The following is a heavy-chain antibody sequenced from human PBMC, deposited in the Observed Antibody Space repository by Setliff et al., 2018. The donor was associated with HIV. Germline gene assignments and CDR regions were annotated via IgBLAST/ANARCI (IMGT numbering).Heavy chain of an antibody. CDR2: INPNSGGT. CDR1: GYTFTSYD. J-gene: IGHJ3*02. CDR3: ARGDSVDAFDI. D-gene: IGHD2-15*01. V-gene: IGHV1-2*06. Sequence: GASVKVSCMASGYTFTSYDVNWVRQAPGQELGWMGRINPNSGGTNYAQKFQGRVTMTRDTSISTAYTELSSLRSEDTATYYCARGDSVDAFDIWGQGTMVTVSS.